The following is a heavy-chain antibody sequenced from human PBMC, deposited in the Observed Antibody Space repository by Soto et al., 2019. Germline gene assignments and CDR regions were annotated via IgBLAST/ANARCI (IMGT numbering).Heavy chain of an antibody. CDR1: GGSISSSSYY. V-gene: IGHV4-39*01. CDR2: IYYSGSA. D-gene: IGHD3-10*01. J-gene: IGHJ6*03. CDR3: VRLSSSMVRGVIIDYYYYYMDV. Sequence: SETLSLTCTVSGGSISSSSYYWGWIRQPPGKGLEWIGSIYYSGSAYYNPSLKSRVTISVDTSKSQFSLKLSSVTAADTAVYYCVRLSSSMVRGVIIDYYYYYMDVWGKGTTVTVSS.